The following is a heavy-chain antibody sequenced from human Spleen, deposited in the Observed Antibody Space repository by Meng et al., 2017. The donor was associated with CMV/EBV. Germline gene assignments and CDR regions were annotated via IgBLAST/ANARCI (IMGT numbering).Heavy chain of an antibody. D-gene: IGHD1-1*01. V-gene: IGHV3-74*01. CDR1: GFTFSSHW. CDR3: VRQTPVQLEFDY. CDR2: INYDGSST. J-gene: IGHJ4*02. Sequence: GGSLRLSCAASGFTFSSHWMHWVRQTPGKGLVWVSRINYDGSSTSYADSVKGRFIISRDNAKNTLYLEMNSLGAEDTAVYYCVRQTPVQLEFDYWGQGTLVTVSS.